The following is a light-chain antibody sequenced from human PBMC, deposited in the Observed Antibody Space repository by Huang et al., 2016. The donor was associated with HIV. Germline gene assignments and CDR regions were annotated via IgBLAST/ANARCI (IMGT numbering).Light chain of an antibody. CDR1: QKINTW. CDR2: RAS. Sequence: DIQMTQSPSTLSASVGDRVTITCRASQKINTWLAWYQQKPGKAPDLLIYRASSLQVGVPSRFTGRGSGTEFTLTITSLQPDDLGTYYCQQYNTYLYTFGQGTKLEI. V-gene: IGKV1-5*03. CDR3: QQYNTYLYT. J-gene: IGKJ2*01.